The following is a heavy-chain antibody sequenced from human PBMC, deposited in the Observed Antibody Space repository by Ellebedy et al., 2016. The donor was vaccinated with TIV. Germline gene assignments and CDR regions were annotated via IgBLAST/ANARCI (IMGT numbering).Heavy chain of an antibody. Sequence: GGSLRLSCAASGFTFRSYDMHWVSQATGKGLEWVSAIGTAGDTYYPGSVKGRFTISRENAKNSLYLQMNSLRAEDTAVYYCARVRFGDTAVDYWGQGTLVTVSS. CDR1: GFTFRSYD. D-gene: IGHD5-18*01. V-gene: IGHV3-13*01. CDR3: ARVRFGDTAVDY. J-gene: IGHJ4*02. CDR2: IGTAGDT.